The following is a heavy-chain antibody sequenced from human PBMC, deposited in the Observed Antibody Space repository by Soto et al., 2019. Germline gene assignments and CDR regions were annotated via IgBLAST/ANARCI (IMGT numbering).Heavy chain of an antibody. CDR3: ARGRPYGMDV. V-gene: IGHV3-74*01. CDR1: GFTFGSYR. J-gene: IGHJ6*02. Sequence: GGSLRLSCAASGFTFGSYRMNWVRQAPGKGLVWVSRIDSDGSSTTYADSVKGRFTTSRDNAKNTLYLQMSSLRVEDTAVYYCARGRPYGMDVWGQGTTVTVSS. CDR2: IDSDGSST.